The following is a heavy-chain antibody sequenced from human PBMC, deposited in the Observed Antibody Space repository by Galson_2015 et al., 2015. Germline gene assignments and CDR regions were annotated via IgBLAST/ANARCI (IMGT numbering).Heavy chain of an antibody. V-gene: IGHV1-3*01. J-gene: IGHJ6*02. CDR3: ARDDILGYYGSGSYYGYYYGMDV. Sequence: SVKVSCKASGGTFSSYAISRVRQAPGQRLEWMGWINAGNGNTKYSQKFQGRVTITRDTSASTAYMELSSLRSEDTAVYYCARDDILGYYGSGSYYGYYYGMDVWGRGTTVTVSS. D-gene: IGHD3-10*01. CDR1: GGTFSSYA. CDR2: INAGNGNT.